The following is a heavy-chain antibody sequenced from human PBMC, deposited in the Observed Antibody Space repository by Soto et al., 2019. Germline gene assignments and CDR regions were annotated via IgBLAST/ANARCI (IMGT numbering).Heavy chain of an antibody. CDR2: IFPIDSDT. J-gene: IGHJ3*01. CDR3: ARAGGRDLNAFDV. Sequence: GQSLKISCKGSAYTFTRNWIGCVRHLPGKGLEWMGIIFPIDSDTRYSPSSQDQVTISADNSISTTYLQESSLKASDTAICYGARAGGRDLNAFDVWGQGTMVTVSS. V-gene: IGHV5-51*01. CDR1: AYTFTRNW. D-gene: IGHD2-21*02.